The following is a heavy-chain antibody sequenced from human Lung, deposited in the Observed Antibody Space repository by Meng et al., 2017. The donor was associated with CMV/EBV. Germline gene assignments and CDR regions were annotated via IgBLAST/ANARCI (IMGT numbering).Heavy chain of an antibody. CDR1: GFTVNTNY. Sequence: GGSLRLSCAASGFTVNTNYMSWVRQAPGKGLECVSVIYSGGRTYYADSVKGRFTISRDNSKNTLYLQMSSLRAEDTAMYYCAKYPQTYPYSSSSWGQGTLVTVSS. D-gene: IGHD6-13*01. CDR3: AKYPQTYPYSSSS. CDR2: IYSGGRT. V-gene: IGHV3-53*01. J-gene: IGHJ4*02.